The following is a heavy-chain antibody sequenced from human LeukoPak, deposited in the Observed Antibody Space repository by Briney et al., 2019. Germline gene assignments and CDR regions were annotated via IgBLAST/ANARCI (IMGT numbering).Heavy chain of an antibody. J-gene: IGHJ4*02. D-gene: IGHD2-2*02. CDR2: IYPGDSDT. CDR1: GYSFTSYW. CDR3: ARWTRYCSSTSCYTENGLDY. Sequence: GESLKISCKGSGYSFTSYWIGWVRQMPGKGLEWMGIIYPGDSDTRYSPSFQGQVTISADKSISTAYLQWSSLKASDTAMYYCARWTRYCSSTSCYTENGLDYWGQGTLVTVSS. V-gene: IGHV5-51*01.